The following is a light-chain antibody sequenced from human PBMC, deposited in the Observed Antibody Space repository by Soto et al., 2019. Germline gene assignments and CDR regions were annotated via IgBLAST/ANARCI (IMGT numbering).Light chain of an antibody. J-gene: IGLJ1*01. CDR3: QSYDSSLSGSAV. V-gene: IGLV1-40*01. CDR1: SSNIGAGYD. CDR2: GNS. Sequence: QSVLTQPPSVSGAPGQRVTISCTGSSSNIGAGYDVHWYQQLPGTAPKLLIYGNSNRPSGAPGRFSGSKSGTSASLAITGLQAEDEADYYCQSYDSSLSGSAVFGTGTKVTVL.